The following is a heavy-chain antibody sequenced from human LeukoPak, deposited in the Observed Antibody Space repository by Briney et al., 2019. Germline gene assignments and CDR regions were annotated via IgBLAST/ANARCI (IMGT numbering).Heavy chain of an antibody. CDR3: TTLTYYYGSGSYSV. Sequence: GGSLRLSCAASGFTFRSYEMNWVRQAPGKGLEWVGRIKSKGGGGTTDYAAPVKGRFTISRDDSKNTLYLQMNSLESEDTAVYYCTTLTYYYGSGSYSVWGQGTTVTVSS. CDR2: IKSKGGGGTT. D-gene: IGHD3-10*01. V-gene: IGHV3-15*01. CDR1: GFTFRSYE. J-gene: IGHJ6*02.